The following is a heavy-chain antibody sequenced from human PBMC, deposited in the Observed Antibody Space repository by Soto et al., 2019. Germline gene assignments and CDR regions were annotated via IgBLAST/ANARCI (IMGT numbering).Heavy chain of an antibody. Sequence: GGSLRLSCAASGFTFSSYAMSWVRRAPGKGLEWVSAISGSGGSTYYADSVKGRFTISRDNSKNTLYLQMNSLRAEDTAVYYCAKVWRGIVGADFDYWGQGTLVTVSS. CDR1: GFTFSSYA. V-gene: IGHV3-23*01. CDR3: AKVWRGIVGADFDY. D-gene: IGHD1-26*01. J-gene: IGHJ4*02. CDR2: ISGSGGST.